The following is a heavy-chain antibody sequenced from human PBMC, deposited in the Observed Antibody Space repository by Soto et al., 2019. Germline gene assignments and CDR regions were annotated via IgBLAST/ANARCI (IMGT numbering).Heavy chain of an antibody. V-gene: IGHV1-8*01. J-gene: IGHJ5*02. Sequence: EASVKVSCKASGYTFTSYDINWVRQATGQGLEWMGWMNPNSGNTGYAQKFQGRVTMTRNTSISTAYMELSSLRSEDTAVYYCARCGSGWRGCWFDPWGQGTLVTVSS. CDR2: MNPNSGNT. D-gene: IGHD6-19*01. CDR1: GYTFTSYD. CDR3: ARCGSGWRGCWFDP.